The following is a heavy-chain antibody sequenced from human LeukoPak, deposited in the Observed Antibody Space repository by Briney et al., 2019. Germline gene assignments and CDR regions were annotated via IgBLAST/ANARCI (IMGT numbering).Heavy chain of an antibody. J-gene: IGHJ5*02. V-gene: IGHV3-30*03. D-gene: IGHD2-2*01. CDR2: ISYDGSNK. CDR3: VRGKGYFDP. CDR1: GFTFSSYG. Sequence: GGSLRLSCAASGFTFSSYGMHWVRQAPGKGLEWVAVISYDGSNKYYADSVKGRFTISRDNAKNSLYPQVNSLRVEDTAVYYCVRGKGYFDPWGQGTLVTVSS.